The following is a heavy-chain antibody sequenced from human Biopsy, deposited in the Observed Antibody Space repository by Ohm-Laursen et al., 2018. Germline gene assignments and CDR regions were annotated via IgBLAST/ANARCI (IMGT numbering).Heavy chain of an antibody. CDR2: IYDRGSTA. D-gene: IGHD6-19*01. J-gene: IGHJ4*02. V-gene: IGHV4-61*01. CDR1: GDSVSSGSFY. Sequence: SETLSLTRTVSGDSVSSGSFYWTWIRQPPGQGLENIGSIYDRGSTANYNPSLESRVTMSVDMPKNQFSLKLSSVTAADTAIYYCARGMRSSGWPYFDSWGQGTLVTVSS. CDR3: ARGMRSSGWPYFDS.